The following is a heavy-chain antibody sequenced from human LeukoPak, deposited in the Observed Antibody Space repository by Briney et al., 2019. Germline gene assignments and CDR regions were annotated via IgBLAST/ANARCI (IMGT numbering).Heavy chain of an antibody. J-gene: IGHJ4*02. V-gene: IGHV4-59*08. Sequence: SETLSLTCTVSGGSISSYYWSWIRQPPGEGLEWIGYIYYSGSTNYNPSLKSRVTISVDTSKNQFSLKLSSVTAADTAVYYCTSSSWPDYFDYWGQGTLVTVSS. D-gene: IGHD6-13*01. CDR1: GGSISSYY. CDR3: TSSSWPDYFDY. CDR2: IYYSGST.